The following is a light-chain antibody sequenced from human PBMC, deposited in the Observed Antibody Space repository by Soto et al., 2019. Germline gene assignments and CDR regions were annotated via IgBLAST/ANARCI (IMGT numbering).Light chain of an antibody. Sequence: DIQMTQSPSTLSGSVGDRVTITCRASQTISSWLAWYQQKPGKAPKLLIYKASTLKSGVPSRFSGSGSGTEFTLTIGSLQHDDFATYYCQHYNSYSEAFGQGAKLELQ. CDR3: QHYNSYSEA. J-gene: IGKJ1*01. V-gene: IGKV1-5*03. CDR1: QTISSW. CDR2: KAS.